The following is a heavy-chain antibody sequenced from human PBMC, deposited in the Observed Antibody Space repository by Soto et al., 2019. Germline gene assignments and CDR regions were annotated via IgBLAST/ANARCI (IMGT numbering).Heavy chain of an antibody. Sequence: ASVKVSCKASGYTFTSYGISWVRQAPGQGLEWMGRISAYNGNTNYAQKLQGRVTMTTDTSTSTAYMELRSLRSDDTAVYYCAGALGCIGGSCYQGTYYYYYYGMDVWGRGTTVTVSS. CDR1: GYTFTSYG. V-gene: IGHV1-18*01. J-gene: IGHJ6*02. D-gene: IGHD2-15*01. CDR3: AGALGCIGGSCYQGTYYYYYYGMDV. CDR2: ISAYNGNT.